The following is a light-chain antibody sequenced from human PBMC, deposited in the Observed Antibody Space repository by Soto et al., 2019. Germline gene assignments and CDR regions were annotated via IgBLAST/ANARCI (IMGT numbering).Light chain of an antibody. CDR3: QQSYSTPLWT. CDR2: AAS. Sequence: DIQMTQSPSSLSASVGDRVTITCRASQNINTYLNWYQHKPGKAPKLLISAASSLQSGVPSRFSGSGSGTDFTLTISSLQPEDFATYFCQQSYSTPLWTFGQGTRVEL. CDR1: QNINTY. J-gene: IGKJ1*01. V-gene: IGKV1-39*01.